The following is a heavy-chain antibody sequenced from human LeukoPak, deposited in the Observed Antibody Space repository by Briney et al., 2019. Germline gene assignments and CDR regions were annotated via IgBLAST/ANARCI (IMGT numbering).Heavy chain of an antibody. V-gene: IGHV3-30*02. CDR2: IRYDGSNK. CDR1: GFTFSSYG. D-gene: IGHD4-17*01. J-gene: IGHJ4*02. CDR3: ARAYYGDYRFDY. Sequence: PGGSLRLSCAASGFTFSSYGMHWVRQAPGKGLEWVAFIRYDGSNKYYADCVKGRFTISRDNAKHSLYLQMNSLRAEDTAVYYCARAYYGDYRFDYWGQGTLVTVSS.